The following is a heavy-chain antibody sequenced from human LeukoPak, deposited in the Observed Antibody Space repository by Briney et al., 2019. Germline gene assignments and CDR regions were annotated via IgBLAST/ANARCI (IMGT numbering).Heavy chain of an antibody. D-gene: IGHD4-23*01. J-gene: IGHJ4*02. CDR2: ISSSSSYI. V-gene: IGHV3-21*01. CDR1: GFTFSSYS. Sequence: GGSLRLSCAASGFTFSSYSMDWVRQAPGKGLEWVSSISSSSSYIYYADSVKGRFTISRDNAKNSLYLQMNSLRAEDTAVYYCARDRDGGQFDYWGQGTLVTVSS. CDR3: ARDRDGGQFDY.